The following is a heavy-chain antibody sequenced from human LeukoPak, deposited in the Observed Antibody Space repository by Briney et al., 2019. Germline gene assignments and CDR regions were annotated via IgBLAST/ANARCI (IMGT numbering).Heavy chain of an antibody. CDR2: IIFSGGST. CDR3: AKDMVRGYYFDC. D-gene: IGHD3-10*01. V-gene: IGHV3-23*01. CDR1: GFTFSSYA. Sequence: GGSLRLSCAASGFTFSSYAMSWVRQAPGKGLEWVSTIIFSGGSTYYADSVKGRFTISRDNSKNTPYLQMNSLRAEDTAVYFCAKDMVRGYYFDCWGQGTLITVSS. J-gene: IGHJ4*02.